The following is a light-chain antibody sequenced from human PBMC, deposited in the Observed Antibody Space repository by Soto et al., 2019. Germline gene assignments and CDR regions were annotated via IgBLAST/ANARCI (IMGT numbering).Light chain of an antibody. CDR1: QSVSSY. CDR2: DAS. J-gene: IGKJ2*01. Sequence: EIVLTQSPATLSLSPGERATLSCRASQSVSSYLAWYQQKPGQAPRLLIYDASNGATGIPARFSGSGSGTDFTLTISSLEPEDFAVYYCQQRSNWPRGYTFGQGTKLEIK. V-gene: IGKV3-11*01. CDR3: QQRSNWPRGYT.